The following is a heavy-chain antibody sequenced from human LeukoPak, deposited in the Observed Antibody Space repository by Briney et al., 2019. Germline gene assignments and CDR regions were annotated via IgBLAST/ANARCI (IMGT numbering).Heavy chain of an antibody. D-gene: IGHD3-10*01. CDR2: IIPIFGTA. J-gene: IGHJ6*03. V-gene: IGHV1-69*01. Sequence: SVKVSCKASGGTFSSYAISWVRQAPGQGLEWMGGIIPIFGTANYAQKFQGRVTITADESTSTAYMELSSLRSEDTAVYYCARGFGSRYYYYYMDVWGKGTTVTVSS. CDR3: ARGFGSRYYYYYMDV. CDR1: GGTFSSYA.